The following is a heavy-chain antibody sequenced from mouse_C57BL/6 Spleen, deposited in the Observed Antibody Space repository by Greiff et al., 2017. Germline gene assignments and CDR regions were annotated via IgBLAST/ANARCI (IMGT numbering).Heavy chain of an antibody. CDR2: INPRSGYT. V-gene: IGHV1-7*01. Sequence: QVQLQQSGAELAKPGASVKLSCKASGYTFTSYWMHWVKQRPGQGLEWIGYINPRSGYTKYNQKFKDKATLTAEKSSSTAYMQLSSLTYEDSAVYYCAREAADYYGRSLNYWGQGTTLTVAS. CDR3: AREAADYYGRSLNY. CDR1: GYTFTSYW. J-gene: IGHJ2*01. D-gene: IGHD1-1*01.